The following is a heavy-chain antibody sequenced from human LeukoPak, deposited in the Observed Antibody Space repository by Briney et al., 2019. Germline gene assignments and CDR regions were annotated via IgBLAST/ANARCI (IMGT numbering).Heavy chain of an antibody. CDR1: GDSISTSSYY. CDR3: ARSYYYDYRQIDY. D-gene: IGHD3-22*01. CDR2: IYYSGST. V-gene: IGHV4-39*01. Sequence: SETLSLTCTVSGDSISTSSYYWGWIRQPPGKGLEWLGSIYYSGSTYYNPSLKSRVTISVDTSKNQFSLNLYSVTAADTDVFYCARSYYYDYRQIDYWGQGTLVTVSS. J-gene: IGHJ4*02.